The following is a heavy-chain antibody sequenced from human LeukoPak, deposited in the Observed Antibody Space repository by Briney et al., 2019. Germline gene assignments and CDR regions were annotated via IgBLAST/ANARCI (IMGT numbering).Heavy chain of an antibody. CDR3: ARGGPLTAMVYYYYHYMDV. D-gene: IGHD5-18*01. CDR2: INPNSGGT. CDR1: GYTFTGYY. J-gene: IGHJ6*03. Sequence: GASVKVSCKASGYTFTGYYMHWVRQAPGQGLEWMGWINPNSGGTNYAQKFQGRVTMTRDTSISTAYMELSRLRSDDTAVYYCARGGPLTAMVYYYYHYMDVWGKGTTVTVSS. V-gene: IGHV1-2*02.